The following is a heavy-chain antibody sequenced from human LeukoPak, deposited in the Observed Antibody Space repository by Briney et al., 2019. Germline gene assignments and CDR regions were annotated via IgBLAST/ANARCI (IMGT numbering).Heavy chain of an antibody. D-gene: IGHD3-10*01. CDR2: ISGSGSST. J-gene: IGHJ4*02. V-gene: IGHV3-23*01. Sequence: PGGSLRLSCAASGFTFTICAMNWVRQAPGKGLEWVSGISGSGSSTYYADSVKGRFTISRDSSKNTVYLQMSGLRAEDTAVYYCAKAEGSYKTLIDYWGQGTLVTVSS. CDR3: AKAEGSYKTLIDY. CDR1: GFTFTICA.